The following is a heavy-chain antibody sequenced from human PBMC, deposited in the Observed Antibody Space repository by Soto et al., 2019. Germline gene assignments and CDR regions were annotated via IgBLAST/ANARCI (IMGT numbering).Heavy chain of an antibody. J-gene: IGHJ6*02. V-gene: IGHV3-74*01. CDR3: ARGGQDTIFGVVIIEEYYYYGMDV. Sequence: GGSLRLSCAASGFTFSSYWMHWVRQAPGKGLVWVSRSNSDGSSTSYADSVKGRFTISRDNAKNTLYLQMNSLRAEDTAVYYCARGGQDTIFGVVIIEEYYYYGMDVWGQGTTVTVSS. CDR1: GFTFSSYW. D-gene: IGHD3-3*01. CDR2: SNSDGSST.